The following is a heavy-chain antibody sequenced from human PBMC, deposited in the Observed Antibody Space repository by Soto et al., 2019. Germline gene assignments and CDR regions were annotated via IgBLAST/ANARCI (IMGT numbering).Heavy chain of an antibody. Sequence: PGGSLRLSCAASGFTFSSYAMSWVRQAPGKGLEWVSAISGSGGSTYYADSVKGRFTISRDNSKNTLYLQMNSLRAEDTAVYYCAKDRLIVEASIMGMDVWGQGTTVTVSS. D-gene: IGHD2-15*01. CDR2: ISGSGGST. CDR1: GFTFSSYA. CDR3: AKDRLIVEASIMGMDV. J-gene: IGHJ6*02. V-gene: IGHV3-23*01.